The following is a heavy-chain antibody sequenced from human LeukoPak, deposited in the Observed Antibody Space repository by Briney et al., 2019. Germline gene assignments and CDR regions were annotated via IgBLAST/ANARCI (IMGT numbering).Heavy chain of an antibody. CDR3: ARGPSRGYSYGNFDY. J-gene: IGHJ4*03. CDR1: GYTFTGYY. Sequence: ASVKVSCKASGYTFTGYYMHWVRQAPGQGLEWMGWINPNSGGTNYAQKFQGWVTMTRDTSISTAYMELSRLRSDDTAVYYCARGPSRGYSYGNFDYWGQGTTVTVSS. CDR2: INPNSGGT. D-gene: IGHD5-18*01. V-gene: IGHV1-2*04.